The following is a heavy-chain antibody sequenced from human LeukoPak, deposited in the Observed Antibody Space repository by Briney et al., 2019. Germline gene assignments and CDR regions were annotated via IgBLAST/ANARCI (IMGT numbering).Heavy chain of an antibody. Sequence: PGASVKVSCKASGYTFTGYYMHWVRQAPGQGLEWMGWINPNSGGTNYAQKFQGRVTMTRDTSISTAYMELSRPRSDDTAVYYCTRLGGDYGRYWGQGTLVTVSS. D-gene: IGHD4-17*01. CDR3: TRLGGDYGRY. V-gene: IGHV1-2*02. CDR1: GYTFTGYY. J-gene: IGHJ4*02. CDR2: INPNSGGT.